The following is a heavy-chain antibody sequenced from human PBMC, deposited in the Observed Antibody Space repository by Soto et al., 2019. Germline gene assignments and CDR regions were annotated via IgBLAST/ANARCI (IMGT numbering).Heavy chain of an antibody. CDR1: GFTFSSYD. D-gene: IGHD2-15*01. CDR2: IGTAGDT. J-gene: IGHJ6*04. V-gene: IGHV3-13*01. Sequence: GGSLRLSCAASGFTFSSYDMHWVRQATGKGLEWVSAIGTAGDTYYPGSVKGRFTISRENAKNSLYLQMNSLRAGDTAVYYCARDSRYCSGGSCYFYYGMDVWGKGTTVTVSS. CDR3: ARDSRYCSGGSCYFYYGMDV.